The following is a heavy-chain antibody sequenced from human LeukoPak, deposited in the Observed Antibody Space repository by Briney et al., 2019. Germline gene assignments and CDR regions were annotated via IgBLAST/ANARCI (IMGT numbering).Heavy chain of an antibody. CDR2: IYPGDSDT. CDR1: GYIFTSYW. V-gene: IGHV5-51*01. Sequence: GESLQISCKGSGYIFTSYWIGWVRQMPGKGLEWMGIIYPGDSDTRYSPSFQGQVTISADKSISTAYLQWSSLKASDTAMYYCARQIEDYDILTGYFPAYWFDPWGQGTLVTVSS. CDR3: ARQIEDYDILTGYFPAYWFDP. J-gene: IGHJ5*02. D-gene: IGHD3-9*01.